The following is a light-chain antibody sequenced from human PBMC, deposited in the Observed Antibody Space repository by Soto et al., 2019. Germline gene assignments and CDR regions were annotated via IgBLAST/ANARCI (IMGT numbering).Light chain of an antibody. V-gene: IGKV1-5*03. J-gene: IGKJ1*01. CDR3: HYYNSYSEA. CDR1: QTISSW. Sequence: DIQMTQSPSTLSGSVGDRVTITCRASQTISSWLAWYQQKPGKAPKLLIYKASTVKSGVRARVSGSGSGTEFTLTISSLQPHDFATNYCHYYNSYSEACGQGTKVDIK. CDR2: KAS.